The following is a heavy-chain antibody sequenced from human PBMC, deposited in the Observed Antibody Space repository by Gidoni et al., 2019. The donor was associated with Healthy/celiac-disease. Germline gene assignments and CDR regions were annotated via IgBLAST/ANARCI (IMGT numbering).Heavy chain of an antibody. CDR1: GFTFSSYA. CDR3: AKETYYDFWSGYYGGPLGY. D-gene: IGHD3-3*01. CDR2: ISGSGGST. Sequence: EVQLLESGGGLVQPGGSLRLSCAASGFTFSSYAMSWVRQAPGKGLEWVSAISGSGGSTYYADSVKGRFTISRDNSKNTLYLQMNSLRAEDTAVYYCAKETYYDFWSGYYGGPLGYWGQGTLVTVSS. J-gene: IGHJ4*02. V-gene: IGHV3-23*01.